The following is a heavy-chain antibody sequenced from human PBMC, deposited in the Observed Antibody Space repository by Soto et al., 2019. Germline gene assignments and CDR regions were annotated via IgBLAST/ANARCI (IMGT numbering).Heavy chain of an antibody. Sequence: SETLSLTCAVYGGSFSDYYWSWIRQSPGKGLEWIGEINHSGSTNYNPSLKSRVTMSVDTSKNQFSLKLSSVTAADTSVYYCARGVANQAEAAANWFDPWGQGTLVTVSS. CDR3: ARGVANQAEAAANWFDP. D-gene: IGHD6-13*01. CDR1: GGSFSDYY. V-gene: IGHV4-34*01. J-gene: IGHJ5*02. CDR2: INHSGST.